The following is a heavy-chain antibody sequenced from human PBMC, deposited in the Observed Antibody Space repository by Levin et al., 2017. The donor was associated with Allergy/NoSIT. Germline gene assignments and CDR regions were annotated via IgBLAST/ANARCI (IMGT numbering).Heavy chain of an antibody. V-gene: IGHV3-7*01. CDR1: GFTFSSYW. CDR2: IKQDGSEK. CDR3: ARVSGFGDTVYNWFDP. J-gene: IGHJ5*02. Sequence: GGSLRLSCAASGFTFSSYWMSWVRQAPGKGLEWVANIKQDGSEKYYVDSVKGRFTISRDNAKNSLYLQMNSLRAEDTAVYYWARVSGFGDTVYNWFDPWGQGTLVTVSS. D-gene: IGHD3-10*01.